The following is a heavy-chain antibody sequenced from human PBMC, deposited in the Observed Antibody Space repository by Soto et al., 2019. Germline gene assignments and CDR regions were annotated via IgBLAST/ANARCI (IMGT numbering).Heavy chain of an antibody. J-gene: IGHJ6*02. Sequence: PGGSLRLSCAASGFTFSSYDMHWVRQATGKGLEWVSAIGTAGDTYYPGSVKGRFTISRENAKNSLYLQMNSLRAEDTAVYYCAREESSADYYYGMDVWGQGTTVTVSS. V-gene: IGHV3-13*01. CDR3: AREESSADYYYGMDV. CDR2: IGTAGDT. CDR1: GFTFSSYD.